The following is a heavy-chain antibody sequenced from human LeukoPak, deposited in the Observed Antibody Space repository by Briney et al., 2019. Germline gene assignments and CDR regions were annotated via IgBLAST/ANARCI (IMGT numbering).Heavy chain of an antibody. CDR3: ARVRGRDYYYYYMDV. J-gene: IGHJ6*03. Sequence: SETLSLTCTVSGGSISSYYWSWIRQPAGKGLECSGRIYTSGSTNYNPSLKSRVTMSVDTSKNQFSLKLSSVTAADTAVYYCARVRGRDYYYYYMDVWGKGTTVTVSS. CDR2: IYTSGST. V-gene: IGHV4-4*07. CDR1: GGSISSYY.